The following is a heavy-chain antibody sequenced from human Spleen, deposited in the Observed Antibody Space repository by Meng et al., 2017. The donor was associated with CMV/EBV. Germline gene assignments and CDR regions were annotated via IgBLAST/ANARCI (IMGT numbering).Heavy chain of an antibody. V-gene: IGHV1-18*01. Sequence: ASVKITCKAAGYTFTSYGISWVRQAPGRGLEWMGWISPYTGNTNYAQKFQGRVTMTTDTSTNTAYMEVMSLRSDDTAVYYCGRVPSGDYSNPLDYWGQGTLVTVSS. CDR1: GYTFTSYG. D-gene: IGHD4-11*01. CDR3: GRVPSGDYSNPLDY. CDR2: ISPYTGNT. J-gene: IGHJ4*02.